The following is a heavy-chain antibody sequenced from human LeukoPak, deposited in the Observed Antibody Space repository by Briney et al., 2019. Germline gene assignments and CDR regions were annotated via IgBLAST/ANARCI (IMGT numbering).Heavy chain of an antibody. CDR3: ASGVPGGRYSNYGY. D-gene: IGHD4-11*01. V-gene: IGHV1-8*01. CDR1: GYTFTSYD. J-gene: IGHJ4*02. CDR2: MNPNSGNT. Sequence: ASVKVSCKASGYTFTSYDINWVRQATGQGLEWMGWMNPNSGNTGYAQKFQGRVTMTRNTSISTAYMELSSLRSDDTAVYYCASGVPGGRYSNYGYWGQGTLVTVSS.